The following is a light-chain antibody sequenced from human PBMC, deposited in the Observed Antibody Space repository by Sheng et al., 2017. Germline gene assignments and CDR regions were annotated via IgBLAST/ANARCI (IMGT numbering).Light chain of an antibody. V-gene: IGKV1-5*03. Sequence: DIQMTQSPSTLSASVGDRVTITCRASQSINSWLAWYQQKPGKAPNLLIYKTSSLESGVPSRFSGSGSGTEFTLTISSLQPDDFATYHCQQYNSFPWTFGQGTKVE. CDR3: QQYNSFPWT. J-gene: IGKJ1*01. CDR1: QSINSW. CDR2: KTS.